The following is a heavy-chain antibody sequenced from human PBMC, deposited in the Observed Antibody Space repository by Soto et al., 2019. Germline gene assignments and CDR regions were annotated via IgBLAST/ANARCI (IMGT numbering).Heavy chain of an antibody. Sequence: GGSLRLSCAASGFTVSSNYMSWVRQAPGKGLEWVSVIYSGGSTYYADSVKGRFIISRDDSKNTLFLQMNSLRAEDTSVYYCAREPYYDSTGPDFFYFGGKGKMVTVSS. CDR1: GFTVSSNY. V-gene: IGHV3-66*01. CDR2: IYSGGST. D-gene: IGHD3-22*01. CDR3: AREPYYDSTGPDFFYF. J-gene: IGHJ3*01.